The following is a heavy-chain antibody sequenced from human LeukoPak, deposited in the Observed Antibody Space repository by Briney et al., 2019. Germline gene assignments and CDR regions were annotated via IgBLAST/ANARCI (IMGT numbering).Heavy chain of an antibody. J-gene: IGHJ4*02. D-gene: IGHD4-11*01. CDR1: QFRFPFSHYG. V-gene: IGHV3-33*06. Sequence: GKSLRLSCVASQFRFPFSHYGMHWVRQAPGRGLEWVAVIWSDGTNQYYADSVKGRFTISRDNSKNTVYLQMNSLRAEDTAVYFCAKDAQRGFDYSNSLEYWGQGTLGTVSS. CDR3: AKDAQRGFDYSNSLEY. CDR2: IWSDGTNQ.